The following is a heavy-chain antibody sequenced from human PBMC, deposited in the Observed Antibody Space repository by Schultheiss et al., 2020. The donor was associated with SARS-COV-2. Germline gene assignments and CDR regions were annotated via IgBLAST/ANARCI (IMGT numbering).Heavy chain of an antibody. D-gene: IGHD3-22*01. V-gene: IGHV1-69*13. CDR2: INPNSGGT. Sequence: SVKVSCKASGGTFSSYAISWVRQAPGQGLEWMGRINPNSGGTNYAQKFQGRVTITADESTSTAYMELSSLRSEDTAVYYCARAPQYYYDDAFDIWGQGTMVTVSS. CDR3: ARAPQYYYDDAFDI. CDR1: GGTFSSYA. J-gene: IGHJ3*02.